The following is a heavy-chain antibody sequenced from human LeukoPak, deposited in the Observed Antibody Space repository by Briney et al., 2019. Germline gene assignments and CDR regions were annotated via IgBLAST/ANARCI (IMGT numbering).Heavy chain of an antibody. CDR2: INAGNGNT. J-gene: IGHJ4*02. CDR3: ARDLYCSGGSCYYLDY. Sequence: ASVKVSCKASGYTLTSYAMHWVRQAPGQRLEWMGWINAGNGNTKYSQKFQGRVTITRDTSASTAYMELSSLRSEDTAVYYCARDLYCSGGSCYYLDYWGQGTLVTVSS. CDR1: GYTLTSYA. D-gene: IGHD2-15*01. V-gene: IGHV1-3*01.